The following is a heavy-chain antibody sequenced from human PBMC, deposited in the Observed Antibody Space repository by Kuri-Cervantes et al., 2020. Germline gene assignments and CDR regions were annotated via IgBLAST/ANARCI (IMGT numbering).Heavy chain of an antibody. J-gene: IGHJ4*02. D-gene: IGHD5-12*01. Sequence: SLKISCAASEFTFDDYAMHWVRQAPGKGLEWVSGISWNSGSIGYADSVKGRFTISRDNARNSLYLQMNSLRAEDTTVYYCARGSGYFRLWGQGTLVTVSS. CDR2: ISWNSGSI. CDR3: ARGSGYFRL. V-gene: IGHV3-9*01. CDR1: EFTFDDYA.